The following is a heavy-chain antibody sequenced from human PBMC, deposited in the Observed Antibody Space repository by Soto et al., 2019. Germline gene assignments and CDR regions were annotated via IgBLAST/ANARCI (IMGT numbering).Heavy chain of an antibody. CDR1: GGTFSSYA. V-gene: IGHV1-69*06. CDR2: IIPIFGTA. J-gene: IGHJ6*02. D-gene: IGHD6-6*01. Sequence: QVQLVQSGAEVKKPGSSVKVSCKASGGTFSSYAISWVRQAPGQGLEWMGGIIPIFGTANYAQKFQGRVTITADKSTSTAYMELSSLRSEDTAVYYCARPYSSSYTYRDYYNYGMDVWGQGTTVTVSS. CDR3: ARPYSSSYTYRDYYNYGMDV.